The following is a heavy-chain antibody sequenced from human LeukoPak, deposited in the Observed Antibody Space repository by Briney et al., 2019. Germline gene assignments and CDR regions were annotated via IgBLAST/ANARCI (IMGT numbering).Heavy chain of an antibody. D-gene: IGHD3-22*01. CDR2: ISGSDGRL. CDR3: ARWKTTYYYDSSGYFNY. Sequence: PGGSLRLSCAASGFTFSSYAMSWVRQAPGKGLEWVSAISGSDGRLFYADSVKGRFTISRDNSKNTLYLQMNSLRAEDTAVYYCARWKTTYYYDSSGYFNYWGQGTLVTVSS. CDR1: GFTFSSYA. V-gene: IGHV3-23*01. J-gene: IGHJ4*02.